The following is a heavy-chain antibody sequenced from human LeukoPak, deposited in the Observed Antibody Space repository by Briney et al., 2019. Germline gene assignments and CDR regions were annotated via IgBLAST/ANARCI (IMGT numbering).Heavy chain of an antibody. V-gene: IGHV3-74*01. Sequence: GGSLRLSCAASGFTFSSYWMHWVRQAPGKGLVWVSRIKSDGSSTSYADSVKGRFTISRDNAKNTLYLQMNSLRAEDTAVYYCATYPPQWLVRGIDYWGQGTLVTVSS. D-gene: IGHD6-19*01. CDR3: ATYPPQWLVRGIDY. J-gene: IGHJ4*02. CDR2: IKSDGSST. CDR1: GFTFSSYW.